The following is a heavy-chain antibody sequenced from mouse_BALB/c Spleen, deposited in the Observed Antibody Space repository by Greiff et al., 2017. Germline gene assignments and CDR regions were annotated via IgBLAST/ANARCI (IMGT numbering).Heavy chain of an antibody. V-gene: IGHV5-6*02. CDR1: GFTFSSYG. J-gene: IGHJ3*01. Sequence: EVKLQESGGDLVKPGGSLKLSCAASGFTFSSYGMSWVRQTPDKRLEWVATISSGGSYTYYPDSVKGRFTISRDNAKNTLYLQMSSLKSEDTAMYYCARRMITTFAYWGQGTLVTVSA. CDR3: ARRMITTFAY. D-gene: IGHD2-4*01. CDR2: ISSGGSYT.